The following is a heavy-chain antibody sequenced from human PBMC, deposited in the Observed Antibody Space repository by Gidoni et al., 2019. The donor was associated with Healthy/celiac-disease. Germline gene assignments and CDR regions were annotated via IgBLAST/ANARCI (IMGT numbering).Heavy chain of an antibody. D-gene: IGHD1-1*01. J-gene: IGHJ6*02. CDR2: ISSGSDYI. CDR1: GFSFRTNS. V-gene: IGHV3-21*01. Sequence: EVQLVESGGGLVKPGGSLRLACDASGFSFRTNSMTWVRQAPGKGLEGVSSISSGSDYIFYADSVKGRFTISRDNAKSSVHLQMNSLRAEDTAVYYCAKSNRPTTKNDGLDVWGQGTTVTVSS. CDR3: AKSNRPTTKNDGLDV.